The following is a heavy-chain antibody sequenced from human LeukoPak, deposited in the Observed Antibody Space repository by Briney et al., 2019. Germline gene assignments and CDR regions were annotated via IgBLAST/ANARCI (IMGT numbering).Heavy chain of an antibody. CDR2: ISYDGSNK. Sequence: SGGSLRLSCAASGFTFSSYAMHWVRQAPGKGLEWVAVISYDGSNKYYADSVKGRFTISRDNSKNTLYLQMNSLRAEDTAVYYCARGPRWGWRESRNRQLDRDNSGYYGFDYWGQGTLVTVSS. J-gene: IGHJ4*02. CDR1: GFTFSSYA. D-gene: IGHD3-22*01. CDR3: ARGPRWGWRESRNRQLDRDNSGYYGFDY. V-gene: IGHV3-30-3*01.